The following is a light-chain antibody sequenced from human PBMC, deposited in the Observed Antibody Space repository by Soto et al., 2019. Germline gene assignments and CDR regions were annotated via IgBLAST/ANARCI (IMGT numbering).Light chain of an antibody. V-gene: IGKV3-15*01. CDR1: QSLSRD. CDR3: RQTYATPST. CDR2: GAS. J-gene: IGKJ5*01. Sequence: IEMTQCPHPLSMSPAARATLSSRASQSLSRDLAWYQQKPGRSPRLLSFGASTRATGIPARFSGSGSGTEFTLTISRLEPEDCATYYWRQTYATPSTFAQGTRLE.